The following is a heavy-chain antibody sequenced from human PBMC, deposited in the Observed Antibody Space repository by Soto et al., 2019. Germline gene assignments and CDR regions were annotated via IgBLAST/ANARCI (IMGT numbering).Heavy chain of an antibody. CDR2: IYSTGST. CDR3: AGGAAADYFDY. Sequence: PSETLSLTCTVSSGSFRTYYWSWIRQPAGKGLEWIGRIYSTGSTLYTPSLKSRITMSVDTSKNQFSLRLSSVTAADTAVYYCAGGAAADYFDYWGQGTVVTVSS. D-gene: IGHD6-13*01. J-gene: IGHJ4*02. CDR1: SGSFRTYY. V-gene: IGHV4-4*07.